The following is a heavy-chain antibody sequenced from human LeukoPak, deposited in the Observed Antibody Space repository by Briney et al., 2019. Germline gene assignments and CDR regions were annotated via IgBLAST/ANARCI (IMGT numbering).Heavy chain of an antibody. CDR1: GSRFSDYW. CDR2: IKEDGAEK. Sequence: GGSLRLSCAASGSRFSDYWMSWVRQAPGKGLEWVANIKEDGAEKYYVESVKGRFTIFRDNAKHSLHLQMNSLRVEDTAVYYCASGMTEFDYWGQGTLVTVSS. V-gene: IGHV3-7*01. CDR3: ASGMTEFDY. J-gene: IGHJ4*02.